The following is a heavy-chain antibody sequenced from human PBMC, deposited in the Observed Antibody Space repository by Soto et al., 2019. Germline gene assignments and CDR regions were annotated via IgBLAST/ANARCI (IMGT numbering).Heavy chain of an antibody. CDR1: GFTFSSYA. D-gene: IGHD3-10*01. CDR3: AKGNASAQRGTWFDP. J-gene: IGHJ5*02. CDR2: ISGSGRST. V-gene: IGHV3-23*01. Sequence: PVGSLRLSCAASGFTFSSYAITWVLQAPGKGLEWVSGISGSGRSTYYRDSVKARFTISIDNSKNTLYLHMNNLRAEDTAVYYCAKGNASAQRGTWFDPCGQRTLVTVSS.